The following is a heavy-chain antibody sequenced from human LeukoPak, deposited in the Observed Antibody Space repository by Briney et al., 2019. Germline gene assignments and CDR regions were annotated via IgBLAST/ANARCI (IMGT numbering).Heavy chain of an antibody. CDR1: GFTFSSYA. J-gene: IGHJ2*01. D-gene: IGHD5-18*01. V-gene: IGHV3-23*01. Sequence: PGGSLRLSCAASGFTFSSYAVSWVRQAPGKGLEWVSAISGSSTYYADSVKGRFTISRDNSKNTLYLQMNSLRAKDTAVYYCATDPADTYPNWYFDLWGRGTLVTVSS. CDR2: ISGSST. CDR3: ATDPADTYPNWYFDL.